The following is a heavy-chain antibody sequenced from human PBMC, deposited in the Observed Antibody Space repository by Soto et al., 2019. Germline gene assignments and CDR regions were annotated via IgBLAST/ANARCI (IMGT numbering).Heavy chain of an antibody. CDR3: AAGTRGISWYLGAFDI. CDR1: GLTFSNYG. V-gene: IGHV3-23*01. Sequence: GGSLRLSCAASGLTFSNYGMSWVRQAPGKGLAWVSSISGSGFDTYYTDSVKGRFTISRDNSKNTLYLQMNSLRAEDTAVYYCAAGTRGISWYLGAFDIWGQGTMVTVSS. CDR2: ISGSGFDT. J-gene: IGHJ3*02. D-gene: IGHD6-13*01.